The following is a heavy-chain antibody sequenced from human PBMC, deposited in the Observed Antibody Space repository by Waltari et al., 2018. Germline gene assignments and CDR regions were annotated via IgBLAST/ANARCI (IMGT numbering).Heavy chain of an antibody. J-gene: IGHJ4*02. CDR1: GFSFSAYE. CDR2: ISSSGRTM. D-gene: IGHD1-1*01. Sequence: EVQLEESGGGLAQPGGSLRLSCEASGFSFSAYEMSWVRQAPGKGLECLSYISSSGRTMYSAESVKGRFSISRDNANNLLYLQMDSLRAEDTAIYYCARVVTTMTTWAYYFDYWGQGTLVTVSS. CDR3: ARVVTTMTTWAYYFDY. V-gene: IGHV3-48*03.